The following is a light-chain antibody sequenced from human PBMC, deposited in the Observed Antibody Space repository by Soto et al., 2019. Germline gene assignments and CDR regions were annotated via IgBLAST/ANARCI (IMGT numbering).Light chain of an antibody. CDR3: PQSYSTPWP. Sequence: DIQMTQSRSSLSASVGDRVTMTVGASQSMSSYLNWYQQKPGKDPNLLIYAASTLQSGAPSRFSGTGSGTDFTLTISSLQHEAFATYYCPQSYSTPWPFGQGTKVDI. V-gene: IGKV1-39*01. J-gene: IGKJ1*01. CDR1: QSMSSY. CDR2: AAS.